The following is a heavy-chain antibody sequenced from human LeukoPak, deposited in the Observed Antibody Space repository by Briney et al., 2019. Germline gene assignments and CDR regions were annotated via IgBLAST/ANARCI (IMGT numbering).Heavy chain of an antibody. CDR2: ISWNSGSI. V-gene: IGHV3-9*01. CDR3: AKDRAVAGLYYYYGMDV. J-gene: IGHJ6*02. D-gene: IGHD6-19*01. CDR1: GFTFDDYA. Sequence: GGSLRLSCAASGFTFDDYAMHWVRQAPGKGLEWVSGISWNSGSIGYADSVKGRFTISRDNAKNSLYLQMNSQRAEDTALYYCAKDRAVAGLYYYYGMDVWGQGTTVTVSS.